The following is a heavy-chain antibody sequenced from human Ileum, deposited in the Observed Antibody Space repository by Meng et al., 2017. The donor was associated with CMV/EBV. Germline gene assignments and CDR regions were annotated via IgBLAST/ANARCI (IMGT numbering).Heavy chain of an antibody. CDR1: GGSLTSYY. Sequence: QLQLQESGPSLWQPSETLSPTCTVTGGSLTSYYWTWIRQPAGKGLERIGRIHPTGTTDDNPSLRSRVSMSLDKSKNQFSLKLTSVTAADTAVYYCARAAARGVPVDLWGQGTLVTVSS. CDR2: IHPTGTT. D-gene: IGHD3-10*01. V-gene: IGHV4-4*07. CDR3: ARAAARGVPVDL. J-gene: IGHJ5*02.